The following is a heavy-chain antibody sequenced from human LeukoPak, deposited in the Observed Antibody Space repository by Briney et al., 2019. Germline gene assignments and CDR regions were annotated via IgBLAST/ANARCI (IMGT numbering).Heavy chain of an antibody. J-gene: IGHJ4*02. V-gene: IGHV1-69*01. D-gene: IGHD3-22*01. CDR1: GGTFSSYA. Sequence: ASVKVSCKASGGTFSSYAISWVRQAPGQGLEWMGGIIPIFGTANYAQKFQGRVTITADESTSTAYMELSSLRSEDTAVYYCARGIEDYYDSSGYLFDYWGQGILVTVSS. CDR2: IIPIFGTA. CDR3: ARGIEDYYDSSGYLFDY.